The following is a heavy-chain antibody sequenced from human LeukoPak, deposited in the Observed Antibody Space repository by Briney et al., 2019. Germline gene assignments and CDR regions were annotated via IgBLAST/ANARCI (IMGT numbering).Heavy chain of an antibody. CDR2: MNPNSGNT. Sequence: APVKVSCTAAGYTFTSYNINWVRQATGQGLEWMGWMNPNSGNTGYAKKFQGRITTTRNTSISTAYMELSRLRSEDTAVYYCARFRLEVKVAFNYYYYGMDVWGQGTTVTVSS. V-gene: IGHV1-8*01. CDR1: GYTFTSYN. J-gene: IGHJ6*02. D-gene: IGHD3-9*01. CDR3: ARFRLEVKVAFNYYYYGMDV.